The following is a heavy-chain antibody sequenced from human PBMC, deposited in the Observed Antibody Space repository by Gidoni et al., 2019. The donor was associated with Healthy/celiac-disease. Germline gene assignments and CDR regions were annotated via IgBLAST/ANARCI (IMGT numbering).Heavy chain of an antibody. Sequence: QVQLVESGGGVVQHGRSLRLACAASGFTFRSYAMHWVLQAPGKGLEWFAVISYGGSTNYYASSVTCRFTISRDNSNNPLFLQMNILSAEATAVYFCASDPYYSASRGYTDSWGQGTLVTVSS. J-gene: IGHJ4*02. CDR3: ASDPYYSASRGYTDS. CDR1: GFTFRSYA. CDR2: ISYGGSTN. V-gene: IGHV3-30*01. D-gene: IGHD3-22*01.